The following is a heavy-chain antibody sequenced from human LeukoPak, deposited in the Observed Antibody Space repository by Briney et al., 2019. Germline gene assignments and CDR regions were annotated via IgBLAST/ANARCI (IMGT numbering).Heavy chain of an antibody. D-gene: IGHD2-2*01. CDR2: IKQYESEK. V-gene: IGHV3-7*04. J-gene: IGHJ4*02. CDR1: GFTFSNYG. CDR3: ARGRGYCGGTTCHWYYFDS. Sequence: PVRSLRLSCAASGFTFSNYGISCVRQAPGKGLEWVANIKQYESEKYYVDSVKCRVTISRDKAKNSLYLQMNSLRAEDTAVYYCARGRGYCGGTTCHWYYFDSWGQGSLVTVSS.